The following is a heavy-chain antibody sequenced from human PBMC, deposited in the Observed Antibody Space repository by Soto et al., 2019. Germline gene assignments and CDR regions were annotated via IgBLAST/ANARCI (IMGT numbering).Heavy chain of an antibody. CDR3: ARDLSRQQLVLNY. Sequence: QVQLVESGGGVVQPGRSLRLSCAASGFTFSSYAMHWVRQAPGKGLEWVAVISYDGSNKYYADSVKGRFTISRDNSKNTLYLQMNSLRAEDTAVYYCARDLSRQQLVLNYWGQGTLVTVSS. D-gene: IGHD6-13*01. CDR2: ISYDGSNK. V-gene: IGHV3-30-3*01. J-gene: IGHJ4*02. CDR1: GFTFSSYA.